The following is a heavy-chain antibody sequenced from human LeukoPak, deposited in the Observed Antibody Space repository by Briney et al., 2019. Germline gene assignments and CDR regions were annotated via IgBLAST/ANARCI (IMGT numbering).Heavy chain of an antibody. V-gene: IGHV3-7*01. CDR3: ARDYDYGGTRQGFDP. D-gene: IGHD4-23*01. CDR2: IKQDGSEK. CDR1: GFSFSTYW. Sequence: QPGGSLRLSCAASGFSFSTYWMSWVRQAPGKGLEWVANIKQDGSEKYYVDSVKVRFTISRDNAKNSLYLQMNSLRAEDTAVYYCARDYDYGGTRQGFDPWGQGTLVTVSS. J-gene: IGHJ5*02.